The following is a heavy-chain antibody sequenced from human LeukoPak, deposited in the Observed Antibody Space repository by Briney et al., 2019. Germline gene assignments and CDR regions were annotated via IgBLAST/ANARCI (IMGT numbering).Heavy chain of an antibody. D-gene: IGHD3-10*01. CDR2: IDSGGST. CDR3: AILNFGDSLAFDY. J-gene: IGHJ4*02. V-gene: IGHV3-53*01. Sequence: GGSLRLSCAASGFTVSNNYMTWVRQAPGKGLGWVSIIDSGGSTYYADSVKGRFTISRDNSKNTLYLQMNSLRAEDTAVYYCAILNFGDSLAFDYWGQGTLVTVSS. CDR1: GFTVSNNY.